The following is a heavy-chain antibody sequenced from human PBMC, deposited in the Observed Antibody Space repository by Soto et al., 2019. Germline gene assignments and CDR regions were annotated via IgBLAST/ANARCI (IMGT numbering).Heavy chain of an antibody. CDR2: VYSSGGT. CDR1: GDSMSSYY. V-gene: IGHV4-4*07. CDR3: ARGQRFSGWFDP. D-gene: IGHD3-3*01. J-gene: IGHJ5*02. Sequence: SETLSLTCTVSGDSMSSYYWTWIRQPAGKGLEWIGRVYSSGGTHYNPSLKSRVTISLDTSKNQFSLRLLSVTDADTAVYYCARGQRFSGWFDPWGQGTLVTVSS.